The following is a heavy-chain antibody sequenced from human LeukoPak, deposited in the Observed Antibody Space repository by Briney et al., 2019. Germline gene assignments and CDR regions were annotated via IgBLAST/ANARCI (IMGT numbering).Heavy chain of an antibody. CDR1: GFTFSSYS. CDR2: ISSSGGST. D-gene: IGHD3-22*01. V-gene: IGHV3-23*01. CDR3: AKDPHYYETGAFDI. Sequence: PGGSLRLSCAASGFTFSSYSMNWVRQAPGKGLEWVTGISSSGGSTYYADSVKGRFTISRDNSKNTLYLQMNSLRAEDTAVYYCAKDPHYYETGAFDIRGQGTMVTVSS. J-gene: IGHJ3*02.